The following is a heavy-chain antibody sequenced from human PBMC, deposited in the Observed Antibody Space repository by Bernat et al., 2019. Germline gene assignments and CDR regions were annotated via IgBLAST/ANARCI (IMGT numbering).Heavy chain of an antibody. Sequence: VQLVESGGGVVQPGRSLRLSCAASGFIFSTYWMHWVRQAPGKGLEWVANINQDGSTKYYLDSAKGRFIISRDNAKNSVFLQMNSLRAEDTAVYYCARAIAAAGSYWGQGTLVTVFS. CDR2: INQDGSTK. V-gene: IGHV3-7*03. J-gene: IGHJ4*02. CDR3: ARAIAAAGSY. CDR1: GFIFSTYW. D-gene: IGHD6-13*01.